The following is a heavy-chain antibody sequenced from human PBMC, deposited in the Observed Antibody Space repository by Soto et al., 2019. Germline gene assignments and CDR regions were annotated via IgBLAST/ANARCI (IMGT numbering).Heavy chain of an antibody. Sequence: GGSLRLSCAASGFTFSSYAMSWVRQAPGKGLEWVSAISGSGGSTYYADSVKGRFTISRGNSKNTLYLQMNSLRAEDTAVYYCAREGIAAAGIRYFQHWGQGTLVTVSS. CDR2: ISGSGGST. J-gene: IGHJ1*01. D-gene: IGHD6-13*01. CDR1: GFTFSSYA. V-gene: IGHV3-23*01. CDR3: AREGIAAAGIRYFQH.